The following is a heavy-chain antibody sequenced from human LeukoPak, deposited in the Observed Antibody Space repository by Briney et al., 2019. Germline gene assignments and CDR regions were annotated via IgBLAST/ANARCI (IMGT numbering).Heavy chain of an antibody. V-gene: IGHV1-18*01. J-gene: IGHJ5*02. CDR3: ARDPQPHFYGGNFWFDP. D-gene: IGHD4-23*01. CDR2: ISAYNGNT. CDR1: GYTFTSYG. Sequence: ASVKVSCKASGYTFTSYGISWVRQAPGQGLEWMGWISAYNGNTNYAQKLQGRVTMTTVTSTSTAYMELRSLRSDDTAVYYCARDPQPHFYGGNFWFDPWGQGTLVTVSS.